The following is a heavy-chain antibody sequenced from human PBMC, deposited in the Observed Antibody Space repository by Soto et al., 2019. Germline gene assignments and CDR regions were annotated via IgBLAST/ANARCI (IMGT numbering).Heavy chain of an antibody. CDR3: ARDRAVAADSGYYYGMDV. Sequence: PGGSLRLSCAASGFTFSSYGMHWVRQAPGKGLEWVAVIWYDGSNKCYADSVKGRFTISRDNSKNTLYLQMNSLRAEDTAVYYCARDRAVAADSGYYYGMDVWGQGTTVTVSS. CDR1: GFTFSSYG. D-gene: IGHD6-19*01. CDR2: IWYDGSNK. J-gene: IGHJ6*02. V-gene: IGHV3-33*08.